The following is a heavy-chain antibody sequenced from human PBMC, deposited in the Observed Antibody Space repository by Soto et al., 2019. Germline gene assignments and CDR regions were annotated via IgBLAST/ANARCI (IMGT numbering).Heavy chain of an antibody. V-gene: IGHV3-23*01. D-gene: IGHD6-13*01. CDR2: VSASGLNT. J-gene: IGHJ4*02. CDR3: ANDCPRGTAGSFFDY. CDR1: GFTFSTYA. Sequence: EVQLLESGGKLVQPGGSLTLSCAASGFTFSTYAMAWVRQAPGKGLEWVSGVSASGLNTDYADPVKGRFYISRDNSKTTVSVNMTSLRAGARVVYDYANDCPRGTAGSFFDYWGQGTPVTVSS.